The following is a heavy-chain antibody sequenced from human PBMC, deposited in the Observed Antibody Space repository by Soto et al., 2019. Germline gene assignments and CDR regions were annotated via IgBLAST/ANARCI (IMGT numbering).Heavy chain of an antibody. CDR3: AAYSHKGY. J-gene: IGHJ4*02. CDR1: GFTFSTYW. Sequence: HPGGSLRLSCAASGFTFSTYWMTWVRQAPGKGLQWVANIKEDGSQKYYVGSVEGRFTISRDNAKNSLFLQMNSLRAEDTAVYYCAAYSHKGYWGQGTLVTVSS. D-gene: IGHD3-16*01. CDR2: IKEDGSQK. V-gene: IGHV3-7*05.